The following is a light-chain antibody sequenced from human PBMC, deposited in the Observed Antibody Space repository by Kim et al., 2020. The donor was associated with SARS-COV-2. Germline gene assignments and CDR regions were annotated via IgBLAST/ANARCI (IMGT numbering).Light chain of an antibody. CDR3: QQYDNVPLT. CDR2: RSS. J-gene: IGKJ4*01. CDR1: QDINNF. V-gene: IGKV1-33*01. Sequence: PVGDRVTITCQAGQDINNFLNWYQQRPGGAPELLIYRSSNLKTGVPSRFSGSRSGTHFIFTIRSLQPEDFATYYCQQYDNVPLTFGGGTKVDIK.